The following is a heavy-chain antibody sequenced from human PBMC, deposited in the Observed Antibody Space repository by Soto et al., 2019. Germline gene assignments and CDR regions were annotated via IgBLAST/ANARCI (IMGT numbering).Heavy chain of an antibody. D-gene: IGHD6-13*01. Sequence: SETLSLTCTVSGGSISGYYWNWIRQPPGKGLEWIGFIYSSGSTNYNPSLKSRVTISVDTSKNQFSLKLTSVTAADTAVHYCARDLAAAGSPANWLDPCGRGTIVTFYS. CDR3: ARDLAAAGSPANWLDP. J-gene: IGHJ5*02. CDR2: IYSSGST. V-gene: IGHV4-59*01. CDR1: GGSISGYY.